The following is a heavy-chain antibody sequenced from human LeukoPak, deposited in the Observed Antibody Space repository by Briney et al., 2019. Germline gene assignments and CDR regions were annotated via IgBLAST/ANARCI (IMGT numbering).Heavy chain of an antibody. J-gene: IGHJ4*02. CDR1: GFTFSGYT. D-gene: IGHD3-10*01. Sequence: GGSLRLSCAASGFTFSGYTMNWVRQAPGRGLEWVSYISGSSSTIFYADSVKGRFTISRDNSKNTLYLQMNSPRAEDTAVYYCARHFHNYYGSGPGDYWGQGTLVTVSS. CDR3: ARHFHNYYGSGPGDY. CDR2: ISGSSSTI. V-gene: IGHV3-48*01.